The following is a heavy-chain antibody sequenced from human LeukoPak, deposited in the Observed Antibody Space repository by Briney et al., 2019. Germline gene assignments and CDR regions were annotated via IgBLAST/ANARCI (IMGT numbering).Heavy chain of an antibody. CDR3: ARCSGGSYYLTWFDP. Sequence: PSETLSLTCAVYGGSFSGYYWSWIRQPPGKGLEWIGEINHSGSTNYNPSLKSRVTISVDTSKNQFSLKLSSVTAADTAVYYCARCSGGSYYLTWFDPWGQGALVTVSS. J-gene: IGHJ5*02. V-gene: IGHV4-34*01. D-gene: IGHD1-26*01. CDR1: GGSFSGYY. CDR2: INHSGST.